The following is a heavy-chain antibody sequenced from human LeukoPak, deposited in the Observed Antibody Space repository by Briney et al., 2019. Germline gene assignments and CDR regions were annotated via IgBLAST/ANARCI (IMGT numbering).Heavy chain of an antibody. CDR2: IYYSGTT. Sequence: SETLSLTCTVSGGSISSSSYYWGWIRQPPGKGLEWIGSIYYSGTTYYNPSLKSRVTMSVDTSKNQFSLKLSSVTAADTAVYYCGRVLITALRGPNRMDVWGQGTAVTVSS. J-gene: IGHJ6*02. CDR1: GGSISSSSYY. V-gene: IGHV4-39*01. D-gene: IGHD3-10*01. CDR3: GRVLITALRGPNRMDV.